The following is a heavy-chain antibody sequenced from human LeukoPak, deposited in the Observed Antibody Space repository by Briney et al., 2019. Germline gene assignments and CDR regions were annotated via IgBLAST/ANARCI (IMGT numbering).Heavy chain of an antibody. V-gene: IGHV4-59*08. CDR2: IYDSGST. D-gene: IGHD2-15*01. J-gene: IGHJ3*02. Sequence: SETLSLTCSVSGGSVTVYYWSWIRQPPGKGLEWIGFIYDSGSTNYNPSLKSRVTISVDTSRNQFSLRLNSVTAADTAVYYCARTGMLPSAFDMWGQGTMVTVSS. CDR3: ARTGMLPSAFDM. CDR1: GGSVTVYY.